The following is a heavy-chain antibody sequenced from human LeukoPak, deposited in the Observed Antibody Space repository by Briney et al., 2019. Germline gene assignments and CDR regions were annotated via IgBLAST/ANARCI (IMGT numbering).Heavy chain of an antibody. J-gene: IGHJ4*02. CDR2: ISYDGSNK. D-gene: IGHD2-15*01. V-gene: IGHV3-30*18. CDR1: GFTFSSYG. CDR3: AKSGAIVVVVAEAFDY. Sequence: PGGSLRLSCAASGFTFSSYGMHWVRQAPGKGLEWVAVISYDGSNKYYADSVKGRFTISRDNSKNTLYLQMNSLRAEDTAVYYCAKSGAIVVVVAEAFDYWGQGTLVTVSS.